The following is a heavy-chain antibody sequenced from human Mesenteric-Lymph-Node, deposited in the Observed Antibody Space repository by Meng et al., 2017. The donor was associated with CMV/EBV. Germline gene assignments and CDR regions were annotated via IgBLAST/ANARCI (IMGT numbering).Heavy chain of an antibody. Sequence: GESLKISCAASGFTITSYWMTWVRQAPGKGLEWVSSITRSSTYIYYADSLKGRFIASRDNAKNLLWLQMNSLRDDDTAVYYCTRGVPGGPDQYYYGMDVWGQGTTVTVSS. V-gene: IGHV3-21*01. J-gene: IGHJ6*02. D-gene: IGHD2-2*01. CDR1: GFTITSYW. CDR2: ITRSSTYI. CDR3: TRGVPGGPDQYYYGMDV.